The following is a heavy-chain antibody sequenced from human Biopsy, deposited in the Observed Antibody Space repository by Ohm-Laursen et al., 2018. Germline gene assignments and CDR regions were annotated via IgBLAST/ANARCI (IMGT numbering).Heavy chain of an antibody. J-gene: IGHJ4*02. CDR2: ISNDGDIK. CDR1: GFTFSSYG. CDR3: AKDRFPYTSGYSSVFEY. Sequence: SLRLSCTASGFTFSSYGMHWVRQAPGKGLEWVSLISNDGDIKYSADSMEGRFTISRDNSRDTLFLQMNSLKAEDTAVYYCAKDRFPYTSGYSSVFEYWGQGTLVTVSS. V-gene: IGHV3-30*18. D-gene: IGHD3-22*01.